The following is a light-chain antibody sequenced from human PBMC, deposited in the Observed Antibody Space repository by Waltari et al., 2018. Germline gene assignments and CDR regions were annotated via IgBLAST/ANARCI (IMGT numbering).Light chain of an antibody. V-gene: IGKV3-11*01. Sequence: ELVLTQSPATLSLSPGERATLSCRATQSVGNHLTWFQQKPGQAPRLLIYDASNRATGIPVRFSGSGSGTDFNLTISSLEPEDFAVYYCQQRYNWPPLTFGGGTKVEIK. J-gene: IGKJ4*01. CDR3: QQRYNWPPLT. CDR2: DAS. CDR1: QSVGNH.